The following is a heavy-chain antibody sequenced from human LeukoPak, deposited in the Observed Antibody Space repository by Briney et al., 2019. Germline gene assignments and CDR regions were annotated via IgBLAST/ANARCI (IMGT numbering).Heavy chain of an antibody. CDR1: GGSISSYY. Sequence: SETLSLTCTVSGGSISSYYWSWIQQPPGKGLEWIGYIYYSGSTNYNPSLKSRVTISVDTSKNQFSLKLSSVTAADTAVYYCARWTGYSSSWSNFDYWGQGTLVTVSS. CDR2: IYYSGST. V-gene: IGHV4-59*01. J-gene: IGHJ4*02. CDR3: ARWTGYSSSWSNFDY. D-gene: IGHD6-13*01.